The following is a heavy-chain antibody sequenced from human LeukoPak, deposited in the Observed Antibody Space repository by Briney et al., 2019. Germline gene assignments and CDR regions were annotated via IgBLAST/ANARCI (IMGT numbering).Heavy chain of an antibody. V-gene: IGHV3-23*01. D-gene: IGHD6-19*01. Sequence: SGGSLRLSCAASGFTFSSYGMSWVRQAPGEGLEWVSGISASDGSTYYADSVKGRFTISRDNSKNTLYLQMNSLRAEDTAVYYCAKPAISSRGWYYDYWGQGTLVTVSS. CDR3: AKPAISSRGWYYDY. CDR2: ISASDGST. J-gene: IGHJ4*02. CDR1: GFTFSSYG.